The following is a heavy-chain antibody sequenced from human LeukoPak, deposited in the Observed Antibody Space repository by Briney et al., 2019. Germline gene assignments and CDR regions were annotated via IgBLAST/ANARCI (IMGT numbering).Heavy chain of an antibody. D-gene: IGHD1-26*01. CDR1: GYTFTGYY. J-gene: IGHJ4*02. CDR2: INPNSGGT. V-gene: IGHV1-2*06. Sequence: GASVKVSCKASGYTFTGYYMHWVRQAPGQGLEWMGRINPNSGGTNYAQKFQGRVTMTRDTSISTAYMELSRLRSDDTAVYYCARAPLYSGSSNPPFDYWGQGTLVTVSS. CDR3: ARAPLYSGSSNPPFDY.